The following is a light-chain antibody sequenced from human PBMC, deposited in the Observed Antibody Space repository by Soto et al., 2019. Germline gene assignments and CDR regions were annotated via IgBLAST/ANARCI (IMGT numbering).Light chain of an antibody. Sequence: QSVLTQPPSASGTPGQRVTISCSGSISNIGSNTVNWYQQLPGTAPKLLICANNQRPSGVPDRFSGSRSGTSASLAISGLQSEDESDYYCAAWDDSLNGPYVFGTGTKVTVL. CDR1: ISNIGSNT. V-gene: IGLV1-44*01. CDR3: AAWDDSLNGPYV. CDR2: ANN. J-gene: IGLJ1*01.